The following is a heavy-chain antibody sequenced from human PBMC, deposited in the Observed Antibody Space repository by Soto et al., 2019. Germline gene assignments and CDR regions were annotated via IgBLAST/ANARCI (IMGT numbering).Heavy chain of an antibody. D-gene: IGHD1-7*01. CDR2: IIPIFGTA. CDR3: ARGDSYNWNYHFDY. J-gene: IGHJ4*02. V-gene: IGHV1-69*01. Sequence: QVQLVQSGAEVKKPGSSVKVSCKASGGTFSSYAISWVRQAPGQGLEWIGGIIPIFGTANYAQKFQGRVTITADESTSTADMELSSLRSEDTAVYYCARGDSYNWNYHFDYWGQGTLVTVSS. CDR1: GGTFSSYA.